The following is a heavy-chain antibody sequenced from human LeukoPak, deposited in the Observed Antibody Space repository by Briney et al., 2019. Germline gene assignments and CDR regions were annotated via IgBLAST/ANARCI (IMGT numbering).Heavy chain of an antibody. V-gene: IGHV3-23*01. J-gene: IGHJ4*02. CDR2: VSGRDGGT. CDR3: ANLRGRGAYACSGASCYSY. CDR1: GFTFSSYA. Sequence: GGSVTLSCEASGFTFSSYAMSWLRQATGKGREGVSGVSGRDGGTQYTVSVKGRFTISRDNSKYTLFLQMNRLRVEDTAVYYCANLRGRGAYACSGASCYSYWGQGTLVTVSP. D-gene: IGHD2-15*01.